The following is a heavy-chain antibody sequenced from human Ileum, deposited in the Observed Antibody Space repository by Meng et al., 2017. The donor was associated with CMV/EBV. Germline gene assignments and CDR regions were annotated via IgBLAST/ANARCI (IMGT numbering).Heavy chain of an antibody. D-gene: IGHD1-14*01. V-gene: IGHV3-23*01. Sequence: GGSLRLSCAASGFTFSSYAMSWVRQAPGKGLEWVSGISGSGGGTYYADSVKGRFTISRDNSKSTLYLQMNSLRAEDTAVYYCARGGPVAPDPRYFQHWGQGTLVTVSS. CDR1: GFTFSSYA. CDR2: ISGSGGGT. CDR3: ARGGPVAPDPRYFQH. J-gene: IGHJ1*01.